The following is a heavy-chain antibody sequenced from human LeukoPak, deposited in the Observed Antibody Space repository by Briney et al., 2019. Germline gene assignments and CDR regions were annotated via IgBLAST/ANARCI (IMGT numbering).Heavy chain of an antibody. J-gene: IGHJ4*02. CDR1: GYSFTSYW. CDR3: ARSACSSTSCYVFFDY. D-gene: IGHD2-2*01. V-gene: IGHV5-10-1*01. CDR2: IDPSDSYN. Sequence: GESLKTSCKGSGYSFTSYWISWVRQMPGKGLEWMVRIDPSDSYNNFSPSFQGHVTISADKSISTAYLQWSSLKASDTAMYYCARSACSSTSCYVFFDYWGQGTLVSVSS.